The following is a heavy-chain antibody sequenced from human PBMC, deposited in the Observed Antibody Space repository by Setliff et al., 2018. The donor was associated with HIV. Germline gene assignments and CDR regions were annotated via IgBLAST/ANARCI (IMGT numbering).Heavy chain of an antibody. CDR3: ARWVDDNSEGSYYHYMDV. CDR2: ISGYNGWT. V-gene: IGHV1-18*01. Sequence: ASVKVSCKASGYTFTSYCVSWVRQAPGQGLEWMGLISGYNGWTKYPQKFQGRVTMTTDTSTSTVYMELTSLTSDDTAVYYCARWVDDNSEGSYYHYMDVWGNGASVTVSS. CDR1: GYTFTSYC. D-gene: IGHD6-25*01. J-gene: IGHJ6*03.